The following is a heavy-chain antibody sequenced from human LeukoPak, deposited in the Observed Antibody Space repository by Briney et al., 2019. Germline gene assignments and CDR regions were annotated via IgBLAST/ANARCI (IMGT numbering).Heavy chain of an antibody. D-gene: IGHD6-6*01. Sequence: GGSLRLSCVASGSTFSSYAVSWVRQAPGKGLEWVSSISGSGGHTYYVDSVKGRFTISRDNSKNTLYLQMNSLRAEDTAVYYCAKDLSSSHVSEYFDYWGQGTLVTVSS. CDR1: GSTFSSYA. V-gene: IGHV3-23*01. J-gene: IGHJ4*02. CDR2: ISGSGGHT. CDR3: AKDLSSSHVSEYFDY.